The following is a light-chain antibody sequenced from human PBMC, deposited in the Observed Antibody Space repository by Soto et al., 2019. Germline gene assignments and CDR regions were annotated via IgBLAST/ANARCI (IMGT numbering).Light chain of an antibody. CDR3: QQYGSSGT. CDR1: QSVSSSY. Sequence: EIVLTQSPGTLSLSPGERATLSCRASQSVSSSYLAWYQQKPGQAPSVLIYGASIRVTGIPARFSGSGSGTDFTLTISRLEPEDFAVYYCQQYGSSGTFGQGTKVDNK. V-gene: IGKV3-20*01. CDR2: GAS. J-gene: IGKJ1*01.